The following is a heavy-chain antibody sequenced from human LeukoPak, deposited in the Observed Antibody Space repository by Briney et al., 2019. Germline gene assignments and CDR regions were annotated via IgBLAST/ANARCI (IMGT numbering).Heavy chain of an antibody. CDR1: GGSISSYY. D-gene: IGHD3-10*01. Sequence: SETLSLTCTVSGGSISSYYWSWIRQAAGKGLEWIGRLSTGGTTNYNPSLKSRVTMSVDTSKNQFSLNLTSVTAADTAVYYCARARGQSGVDYWGQGTLVTVSS. V-gene: IGHV4-4*07. CDR2: LSTGGTT. J-gene: IGHJ4*02. CDR3: ARARGQSGVDY.